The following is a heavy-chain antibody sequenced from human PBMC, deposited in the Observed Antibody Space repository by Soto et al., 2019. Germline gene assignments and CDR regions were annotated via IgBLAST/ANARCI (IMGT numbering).Heavy chain of an antibody. D-gene: IGHD3-9*01. V-gene: IGHV4-34*01. CDR3: ARGQRDILTGYANPSPFDY. CDR2: INDSGST. J-gene: IGHJ4*02. CDR1: GGSFSSYY. Sequence: PSETLSLTCTIYGGSFSSYYWSWIRQPPGKGLEWIGEINDSGSTNYNPSLKSRVTISVDTSKNQFSLKLSSVTAADTAVYYCARGQRDILTGYANPSPFDYWGQGTLVTVSS.